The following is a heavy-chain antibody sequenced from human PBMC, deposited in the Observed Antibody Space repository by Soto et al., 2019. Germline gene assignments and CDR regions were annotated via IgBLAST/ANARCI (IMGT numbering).Heavy chain of an antibody. CDR1: GGSISSYY. J-gene: IGHJ1*01. CDR3: ASDISSGYYWYFQH. CDR2: IYTSGST. Sequence: SETLSLTCTVSGGSISSYYWSWIRQPAGKGLEWIGRIYTSGSTNYNPSLKSRVTMSVDTSKNQFSLKLSSVTAADTAVYYCASDISSGYYWYFQHWGQGTLVTVSS. V-gene: IGHV4-4*07. D-gene: IGHD3-22*01.